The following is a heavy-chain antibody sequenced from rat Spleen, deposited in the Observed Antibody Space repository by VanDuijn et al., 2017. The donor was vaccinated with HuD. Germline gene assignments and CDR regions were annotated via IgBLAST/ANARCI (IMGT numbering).Heavy chain of an antibody. CDR3: AKQGTGTYWHFDF. J-gene: IGHJ1*01. CDR2: ISTGGDNT. D-gene: IGHD5-1*01. CDR1: GFTFSNYY. V-gene: IGHV5-25*01. Sequence: EVQLVESGGGLVQPGRSLKLSCAASGFTFSNYYMAWVRQAPTKGLGWVAYISTGGDNTYYRDSVKGRFTISRDNAMSTLYLQMDSLGSEDTATYYCAKQGTGTYWHFDFWGPGTMVTVSS.